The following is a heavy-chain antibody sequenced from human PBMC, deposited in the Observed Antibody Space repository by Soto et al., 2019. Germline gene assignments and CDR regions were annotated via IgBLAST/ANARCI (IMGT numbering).Heavy chain of an antibody. J-gene: IGHJ4*02. Sequence: ASVKVSCKASGFTFTSSAVQWVRQARGQRLEWIGWIVVGSGNTNYAQKFQERVTITRDMSTSTAYMELSSLRSEDTAVYYCAAGFGDYDGRFWFGYWGQGTLVTVSS. CDR1: GFTFTSSA. CDR3: AAGFGDYDGRFWFGY. D-gene: IGHD4-17*01. CDR2: IVVGSGNT. V-gene: IGHV1-58*01.